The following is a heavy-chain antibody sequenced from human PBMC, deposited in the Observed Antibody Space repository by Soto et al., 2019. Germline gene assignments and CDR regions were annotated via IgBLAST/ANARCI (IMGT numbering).Heavy chain of an antibody. D-gene: IGHD6-6*01. CDR1: GYSFTSYW. Sequence: GESLKISCKGSGYSFTSYWIGWVRQMPGKGLEWMGIIYPGDSDTRYSPSFQGQVTISADKSISTAYLQWSSLKASDTAMYYCARLWHVAARLQYFDYWGQGTLVTVSS. CDR3: ARLWHVAARLQYFDY. J-gene: IGHJ4*02. V-gene: IGHV5-51*01. CDR2: IYPGDSDT.